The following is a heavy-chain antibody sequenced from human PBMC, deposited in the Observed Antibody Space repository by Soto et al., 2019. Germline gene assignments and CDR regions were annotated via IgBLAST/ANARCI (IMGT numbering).Heavy chain of an antibody. CDR1: GFTFSSYE. CDR2: ISSSGSTI. CDR3: ARAATKYYYYGMDV. Sequence: GGSLRLSCAASGFTFSSYEMNWVRQAPGKGLEWVSYISSSGSTIYYADSVKGRFTISRDNAKNSLYLQMNSLRAEDTAVYYCARAATKYYYYGMDVWGQGTTVTVSS. V-gene: IGHV3-48*03. D-gene: IGHD5-12*01. J-gene: IGHJ6*02.